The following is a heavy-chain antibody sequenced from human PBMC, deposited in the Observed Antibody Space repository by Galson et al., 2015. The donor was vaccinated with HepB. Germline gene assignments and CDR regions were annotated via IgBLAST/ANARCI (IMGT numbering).Heavy chain of an antibody. V-gene: IGHV1-69*04. CDR1: GGTFSSYA. CDR2: LIPILGIA. D-gene: IGHD2-2*01. Sequence: SVKVSCKASGGTFSSYAISWVRQAPGQGLEWMGRLIPILGIANYAQKFQGRVTITADKSTSTAYMELSSLRSEDTAVYYCASTRSCSSTSCPQDYYYMDVWGKGTTVTVSS. CDR3: ASTRSCSSTSCPQDYYYMDV. J-gene: IGHJ6*03.